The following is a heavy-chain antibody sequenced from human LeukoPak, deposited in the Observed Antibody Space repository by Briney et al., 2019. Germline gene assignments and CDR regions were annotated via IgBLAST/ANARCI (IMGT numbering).Heavy chain of an antibody. V-gene: IGHV1-69*05. CDR2: IIPIFGTA. CDR3: ARDTATIYGHSDPNWFDP. CDR1: GGTFSSYA. D-gene: IGHD4-17*01. J-gene: IGHJ5*02. Sequence: SVKVSCKASGGTFSSYAISWVRQAPGQGLEWMGRIIPIFGTANYAQKFQGRVTITTDDSTSTAYMELSSLRSEDTAVYYCARDTATIYGHSDPNWFDPWGQGTLVTVSP.